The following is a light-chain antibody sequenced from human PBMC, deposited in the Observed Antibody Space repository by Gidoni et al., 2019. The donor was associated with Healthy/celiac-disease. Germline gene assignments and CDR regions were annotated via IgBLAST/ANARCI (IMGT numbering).Light chain of an antibody. J-gene: IGLJ1*01. V-gene: IGLV1-40*01. CDR3: QSYDSSLSAL. CDR1: SSNIGAGYD. Sequence: QSVLTQPPSVSGAPGQRITISCTGSSSNIGAGYDVHWYQQLPGRAPKLLIDGNSNRPSGVPDRFSGSKSGTSASLAITGLQAEDEAEYYCQSYDSSLSALFGTGTKVTVL. CDR2: GNS.